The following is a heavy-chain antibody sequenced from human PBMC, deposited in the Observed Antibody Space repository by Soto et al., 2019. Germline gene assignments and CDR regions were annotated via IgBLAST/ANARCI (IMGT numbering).Heavy chain of an antibody. CDR3: TTLSGYYYDMGSVLSDWLC. CDR2: IKSKTDGGTT. V-gene: IGHV3-15*07. Sequence: PGGSLRLSCAASGFTFSNAWMNWVRQAPGKGLEWVGRIKSKTDGGTTDYAAPVKGRFTISRDDSKNTLYLQMNSLKTEDTAVYYCTTLSGYYYDMGSVLSDWLCWGQGTLVTVSS. D-gene: IGHD3-22*01. CDR1: GFTFSNAW. J-gene: IGHJ4*02.